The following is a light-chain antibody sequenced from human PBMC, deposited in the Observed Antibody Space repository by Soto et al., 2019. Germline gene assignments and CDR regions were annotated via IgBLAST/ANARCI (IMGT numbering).Light chain of an antibody. CDR1: QSVSNNY. J-gene: IGKJ5*01. CDR2: GAS. Sequence: EIVLTQSPGTLSLSPGERATLSCRASQSVSNNYLAWYQQTPGQAPRLLIYGASNRATGIPDRFSGSGSGTDFTLTISRLEPEDFALYYCQQYHRWPPITFGQGTRLEI. CDR3: QQYHRWPPIT. V-gene: IGKV3-20*01.